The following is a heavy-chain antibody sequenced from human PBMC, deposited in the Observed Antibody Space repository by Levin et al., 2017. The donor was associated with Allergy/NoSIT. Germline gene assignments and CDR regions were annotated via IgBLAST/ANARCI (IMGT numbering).Heavy chain of an antibody. D-gene: IGHD2-15*01. V-gene: IGHV4-31*03. CDR1: GGSISSGGYY. J-gene: IGHJ4*02. Sequence: PSETLSLTCTVSGGSISSGGYYWSWIRQHPGKGLEWIGYIYYSGSTYYNPSLKSRVTISVDTSKNQFSLKLSSVTAADTAVYYCAREGQYCSGGSCYSRPADYWGQGTLVTVSS. CDR3: AREGQYCSGGSCYSRPADY. CDR2: IYYSGST.